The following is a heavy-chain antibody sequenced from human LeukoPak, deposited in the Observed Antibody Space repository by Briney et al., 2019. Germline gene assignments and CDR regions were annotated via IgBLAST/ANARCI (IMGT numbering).Heavy chain of an antibody. D-gene: IGHD4-17*01. CDR3: AKDRDYGDYGEYFQH. J-gene: IGHJ1*01. CDR2: ISGSGGNK. V-gene: IGHV3-23*01. Sequence: GGSLRLSCAATGFTFSNLAMSWVRQAPGKGLEWASSISGSGGNKYSADSVNGRFTVSRDNSKNTLYLQMNSLRAEDTAVYYCAKDRDYGDYGEYFQHWGQGTLVTVSS. CDR1: GFTFSNLA.